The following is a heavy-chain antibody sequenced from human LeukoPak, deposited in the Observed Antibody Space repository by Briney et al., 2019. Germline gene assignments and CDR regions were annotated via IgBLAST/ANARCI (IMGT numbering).Heavy chain of an antibody. D-gene: IGHD3-16*01. CDR1: GYTFTSYY. Sequence: ASVKVSCKASGYTFTSYYMHWVRQAPGQGLEWMGIINPSSGSTSYAQKFQGRVTMTRDTSTSTVCMELSSLRSEDTAMYYCARVSPRGEFQHWGQGTLVTVSS. J-gene: IGHJ1*01. V-gene: IGHV1-46*01. CDR3: ARVSPRGEFQH. CDR2: INPSSGST.